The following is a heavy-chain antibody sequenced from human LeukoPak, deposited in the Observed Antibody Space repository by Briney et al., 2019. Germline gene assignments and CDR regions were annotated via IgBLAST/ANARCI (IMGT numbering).Heavy chain of an antibody. V-gene: IGHV5-51*01. CDR2: IYPGDSDT. D-gene: IGHD3-9*01. CDR1: GYSFTSYW. J-gene: IGHJ3*02. Sequence: GESLKISCKGSGYSFTSYWIGWVRQMPGKGLEWMGIIYPGDSDTRYSPSFQGQVTISADKSISTAYLQWSSLKASDTAMYYCARPPLRHFDWLPNAFDIWGQGTMVTVSS. CDR3: ARPPLRHFDWLPNAFDI.